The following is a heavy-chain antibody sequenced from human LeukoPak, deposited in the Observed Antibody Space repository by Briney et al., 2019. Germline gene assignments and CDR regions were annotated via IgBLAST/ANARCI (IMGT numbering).Heavy chain of an antibody. CDR3: ARNFSPSGWYLGDAFDI. CDR1: GYTFTGNY. CDR2: ISAYNGNT. V-gene: IGHV1-18*04. J-gene: IGHJ3*02. Sequence: ASVKVSCKASGYTFTGNYMHWVRQAPGQGLEWMGWISAYNGNTNYAQKLQGRVTMTTDTSTSTAYMELRSLRSDDTAVYYCARNFSPSGWYLGDAFDIWGQGTMVTVSS. D-gene: IGHD6-19*01.